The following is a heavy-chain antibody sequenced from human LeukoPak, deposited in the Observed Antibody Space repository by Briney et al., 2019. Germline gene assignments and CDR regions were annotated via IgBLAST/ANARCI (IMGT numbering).Heavy chain of an antibody. J-gene: IGHJ5*02. CDR2: IIPIFGTA. CDR3: ARDNWGLFDP. V-gene: IGHV1-69*13. Sequence: SVKVSCKASGGTFSSYAISWARQAPGQGLEWMGGIIPIFGTANYAQKFQGRVTITADESTSTAYMELSSLRSEDTAVYYCARDNWGLFDPWGQGTLVTVSS. D-gene: IGHD7-27*01. CDR1: GGTFSSYA.